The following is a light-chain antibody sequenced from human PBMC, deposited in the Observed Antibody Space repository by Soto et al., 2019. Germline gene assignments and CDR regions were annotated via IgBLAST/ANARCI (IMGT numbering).Light chain of an antibody. Sequence: DVQMTQSPSTLSASVGGRVTITCRASQSIINWLAWYQQKPGKAPKLLIYGASSLESGVPSRFSGSGSGTEFTLTITNLQPDDFATYYGQQYDSFSGTFGQGTKVEIE. CDR3: QQYDSFSGT. V-gene: IGKV1-5*01. CDR2: GAS. J-gene: IGKJ1*01. CDR1: QSIINW.